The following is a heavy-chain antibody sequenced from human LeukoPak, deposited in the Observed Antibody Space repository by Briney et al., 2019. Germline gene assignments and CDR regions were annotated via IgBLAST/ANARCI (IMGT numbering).Heavy chain of an antibody. V-gene: IGHV4-31*03. D-gene: IGHD1-26*01. Sequence: KTSQTLSLTCTVSSGSISSADYYWNWVRQHPGKGLEWIGHIYYSGTTFYNPSLKSRISISLDTSKNQFSLRLSSVTAADTAVYYCAGGPDRAKVGYWGQGALVTVSS. CDR3: AGGPDRAKVGY. CDR2: IYYSGTT. J-gene: IGHJ4*02. CDR1: SGSISSADYY.